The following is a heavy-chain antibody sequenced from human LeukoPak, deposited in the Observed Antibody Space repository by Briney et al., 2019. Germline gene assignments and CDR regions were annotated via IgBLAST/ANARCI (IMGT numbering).Heavy chain of an antibody. CDR1: GFTFSNYW. CDR3: TRVYYYDSLFDY. V-gene: IGHV3-74*01. J-gene: IGHJ4*02. CDR2: INSDGSST. D-gene: IGHD3-22*01. Sequence: GGSLRLSCAASGFTFSNYWMHWVRQAPGKGLVWVSRINSDGSSTNYADSVKGRFTISRDNAKNTLYLQMNSLGAEDTAVYYCTRVYYYDSLFDYWGQGTLVTVSS.